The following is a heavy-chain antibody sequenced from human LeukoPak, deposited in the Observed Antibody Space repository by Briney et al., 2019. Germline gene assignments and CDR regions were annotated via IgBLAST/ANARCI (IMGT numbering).Heavy chain of an antibody. CDR2: INPNSGGT. V-gene: IGHV1-2*04. J-gene: IGHJ3*02. Sequence: ASVKVSCKASGYTFTSYDINWVRQATGQGLEWMGWINPNSGGTNYAQKFQGWVTMTRDTSISTAYMELSRLRSDDTAVYYCARAFVTIFGVVINDGAFDIWGQGTMVTVSS. D-gene: IGHD3-3*01. CDR3: ARAFVTIFGVVINDGAFDI. CDR1: GYTFTSYD.